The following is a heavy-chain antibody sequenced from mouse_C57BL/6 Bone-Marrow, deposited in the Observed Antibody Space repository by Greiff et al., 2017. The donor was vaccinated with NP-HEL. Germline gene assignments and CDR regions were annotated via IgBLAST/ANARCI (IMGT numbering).Heavy chain of an antibody. J-gene: IGHJ3*01. CDR2: ITHSGDT. V-gene: IGHV12-3*01. Sequence: VQVVESGPGLVKPSQSLFLTCSTTGFPITSCYFWFLIRQSPGKLLECMGYITHSGDTFYNPSLPSPISFTIETSTNQFFLQLNFVTTEDTAMYYCAGDGGLQPWFAYWGQGTLVTVSA. CDR1: GFPITSCYF. D-gene: IGHD2-4*01. CDR3: AGDGGLQPWFAY.